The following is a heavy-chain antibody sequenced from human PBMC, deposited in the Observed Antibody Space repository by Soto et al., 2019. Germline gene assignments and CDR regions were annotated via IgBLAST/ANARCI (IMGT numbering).Heavy chain of an antibody. V-gene: IGHV3-21*06. CDR1: GYTFTRYS. Sequence: PGGTLSLSCAASGYTFTRYSMNWVRQAPGQGLEWVSSISSTTNYIYYGDSMKGRLTISRDNAKNSLYLEMNSLRAEDTAVYYCARESEDLTSNFDYWGQGTLVTVYS. J-gene: IGHJ4*02. CDR3: ARESEDLTSNFDY. CDR2: ISSTTNYI.